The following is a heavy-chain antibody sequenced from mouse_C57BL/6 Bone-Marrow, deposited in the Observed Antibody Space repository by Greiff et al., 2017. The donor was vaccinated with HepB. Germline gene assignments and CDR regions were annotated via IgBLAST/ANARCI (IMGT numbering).Heavy chain of an antibody. CDR3: TIYYGSPYFDS. CDR1: GFTFSNYW. Sequence: EVKLMESGGGLVQPGGSMKLSCVASGFTFSNYWMNWVRQSPEKGLEWVAQIRLKSDNYATHYAESVKGRFTISRDDSKSSVYMQMNNLRAEDTGIYYCTIYYGSPYFDSWGQGTTLTVSS. V-gene: IGHV6-3*01. D-gene: IGHD2-2*01. J-gene: IGHJ2*01. CDR2: IRLKSDNYAT.